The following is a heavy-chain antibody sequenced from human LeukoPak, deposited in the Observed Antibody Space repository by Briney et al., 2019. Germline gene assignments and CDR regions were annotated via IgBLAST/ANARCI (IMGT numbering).Heavy chain of an antibody. Sequence: NPSETLSLTCTVSAGYISTYYWSWIRQSPGNGLEWIGYVDYTGSTIYNPSVKSRVTISVDRSRNQFFLRLKSVTAADTAVYYCARQGFTGAWSYWLDYWGQGILVTVS. CDR3: ARQGFTGAWSYWLDY. J-gene: IGHJ4*02. V-gene: IGHV4-59*08. CDR2: VDYTGST. CDR1: AGYISTYY. D-gene: IGHD6-19*01.